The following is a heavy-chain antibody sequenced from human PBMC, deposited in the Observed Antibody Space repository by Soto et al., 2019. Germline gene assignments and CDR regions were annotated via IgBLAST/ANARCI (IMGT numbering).Heavy chain of an antibody. J-gene: IGHJ6*02. CDR1: GFTFNDYS. D-gene: IGHD3-10*01. CDR2: ISSSGTYI. Sequence: NPGGSLRLSCEASGFTFNDYSMDWVRQAPEKGLEWVSSISSSGTYIYYADSVKGRFAISGDNANNVMYLQMDTLRAEDTAVYYCVRAGHVFDVHYYGMDLWGQGTTVTVSS. V-gene: IGHV3-21*01. CDR3: VRAGHVFDVHYYGMDL.